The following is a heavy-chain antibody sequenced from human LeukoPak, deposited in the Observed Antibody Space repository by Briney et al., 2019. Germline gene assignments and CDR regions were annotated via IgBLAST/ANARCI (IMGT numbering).Heavy chain of an antibody. Sequence: KPSETLSLTCALYGGSFSDYSWSWIRQPPGKGLEWIGEINHGGSTTYNSSLKSRVTISVDMSKNQFSLKLSSVTAADTAVYYCARDSGSYYSTDYYFDYWGQGTLVTVSS. CDR1: GGSFSDYS. CDR3: ARDSGSYYSTDYYFDY. V-gene: IGHV4-34*01. CDR2: INHGGST. J-gene: IGHJ4*02. D-gene: IGHD3-10*01.